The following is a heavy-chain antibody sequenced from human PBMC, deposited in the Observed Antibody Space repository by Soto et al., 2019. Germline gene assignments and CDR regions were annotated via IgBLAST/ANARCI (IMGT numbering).Heavy chain of an antibody. CDR2: IYYSGST. V-gene: IGHV4-59*08. Sequence: SETMSLTCTVSGGSISSYYWSWIRQPQGKGLEWIGYIYYSGSTNYNPSLKSRVTISVDTSKNQFSLKLSSVTAADTAVYYCARHYYGSGSYYKKYYYYYYMDVWGKGTTVTVSS. J-gene: IGHJ6*03. CDR3: ARHYYGSGSYYKKYYYYYYMDV. CDR1: GGSISSYY. D-gene: IGHD3-10*01.